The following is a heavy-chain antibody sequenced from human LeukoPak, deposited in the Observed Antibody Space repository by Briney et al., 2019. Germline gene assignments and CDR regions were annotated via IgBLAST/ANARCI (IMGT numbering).Heavy chain of an antibody. D-gene: IGHD3-22*01. Sequence: ETLSLTCAVYGGSFSGYYWSWIRQPPGKGLEWIGEINHSGSTNYNPSLKSRVTISVDTSKNQFSLKPSSVTAADTAVYYCARGASSSGSHRGSFDYWGQGTLVTVSS. CDR1: GGSFSGYY. CDR3: ARGASSSGSHRGSFDY. CDR2: INHSGST. V-gene: IGHV4-34*01. J-gene: IGHJ4*02.